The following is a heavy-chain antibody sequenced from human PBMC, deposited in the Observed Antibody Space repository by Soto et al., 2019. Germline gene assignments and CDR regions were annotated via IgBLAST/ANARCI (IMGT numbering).Heavy chain of an antibody. CDR2: ISGHDGNT. J-gene: IGHJ4*02. V-gene: IGHV1-18*01. D-gene: IGHD2-2*01. Sequence: ASVKVSCKASGYRLTSYGISWVRQAPGQGLGWMGWISGHDGNTKYTQKVQGRVTVTTDTSTSTAYMDLRSLRSDDTAVYYCAREYCSSASCYGPDFWGQGTLVTVSS. CDR1: GYRLTSYG. CDR3: AREYCSSASCYGPDF.